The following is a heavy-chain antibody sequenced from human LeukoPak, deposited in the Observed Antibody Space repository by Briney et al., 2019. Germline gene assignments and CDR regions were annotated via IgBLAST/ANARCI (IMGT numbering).Heavy chain of an antibody. V-gene: IGHV1-2*06. J-gene: IGHJ3*02. CDR3: ARALPGYDTFDI. CDR1: GYTFTGYC. Sequence: ASVKVSCKASGYTFTGYCMHWVRQAPGQGLEWMGRINPNSGGTNYAQKFQGRVTMTRDTSISTAYMELSRLRSDDTAVYYCARALPGYDTFDIWGRGTMVTVSS. CDR2: INPNSGGT. D-gene: IGHD3-22*01.